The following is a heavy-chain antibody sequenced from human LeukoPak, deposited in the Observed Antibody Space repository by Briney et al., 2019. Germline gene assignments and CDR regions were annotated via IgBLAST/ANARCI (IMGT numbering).Heavy chain of an antibody. Sequence: SVKVSCKASGGTFSSYAISWVRQAPGQGLEWMGRIIPILGIANYAQKFQGRVTITADKSTSTAYMELSSLRSEDTAVYYCARIEDTAMVNPLDYWGQGTLVTVSS. V-gene: IGHV1-69*04. CDR3: ARIEDTAMVNPLDY. J-gene: IGHJ4*02. D-gene: IGHD5-18*01. CDR2: IIPILGIA. CDR1: GGTFSSYA.